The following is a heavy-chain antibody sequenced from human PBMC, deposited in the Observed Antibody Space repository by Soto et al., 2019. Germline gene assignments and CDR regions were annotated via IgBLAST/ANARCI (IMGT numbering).Heavy chain of an antibody. Sequence: QVQLVESGGGVVQPGRSLRLSCAASGFTFSSYGMHWVHQAPGKGLEWVAVISYDGSNKYYADSVKGRFTISRDNSKNTLYLQMNSLRAEDTAVYYCAKDAIWFGELFPSRGWFDPWGQGTLVTVSS. CDR1: GFTFSSYG. V-gene: IGHV3-30*18. CDR2: ISYDGSNK. CDR3: AKDAIWFGELFPSRGWFDP. D-gene: IGHD3-10*01. J-gene: IGHJ5*02.